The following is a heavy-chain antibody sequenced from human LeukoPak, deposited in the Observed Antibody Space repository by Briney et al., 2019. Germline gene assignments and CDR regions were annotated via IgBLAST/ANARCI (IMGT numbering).Heavy chain of an antibody. CDR3: ARGRFGVSGYDSPFDY. Sequence: GGSLRLSCAASGFTFSSYWMHWVRQAPGKGLVWVSRINSDGSSTNYADSVKGRFTISRDNAKNSLYLQMNSLRAEDTAVYYCARGRFGVSGYDSPFDYWGQGTLVTVSS. CDR2: INSDGSST. V-gene: IGHV3-74*01. CDR1: GFTFSSYW. D-gene: IGHD5-12*01. J-gene: IGHJ4*02.